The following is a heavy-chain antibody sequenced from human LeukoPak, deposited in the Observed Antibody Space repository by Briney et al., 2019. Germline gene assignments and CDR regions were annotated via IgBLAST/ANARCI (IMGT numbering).Heavy chain of an antibody. V-gene: IGHV4-34*01. CDR2: INHSGST. CDR1: GGSFSGYY. D-gene: IGHD3-16*02. Sequence: SETLSLTCAVYGGSFSGYYWSWIRQPPGKGLEWIGEINHSGSTNYNPSLKSRVTISVDTSENQFSLKLSSVTAADTAVYYCARTRLGDYIWGSYRNYPSAYYFDYWGQGTLVTVSS. CDR3: ARTRLGDYIWGSYRNYPSAYYFDY. J-gene: IGHJ4*02.